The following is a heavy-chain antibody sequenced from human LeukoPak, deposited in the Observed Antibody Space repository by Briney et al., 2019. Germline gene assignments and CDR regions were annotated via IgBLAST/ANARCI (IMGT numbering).Heavy chain of an antibody. V-gene: IGHV3-48*01. CDR2: ISATSTTI. J-gene: IGHJ4*02. D-gene: IGHD6-19*01. Sequence: PGGSLRLSCAASGFTFSDYNMNWVRQAPGKGPEWVSQISATSTTIKYADFVKGRFTISRDNAKNSLNLQMYSLRADDTAVYYCVRDNLENQWLERSYWGQGALVTVSS. CDR1: GFTFSDYN. CDR3: VRDNLENQWLERSY.